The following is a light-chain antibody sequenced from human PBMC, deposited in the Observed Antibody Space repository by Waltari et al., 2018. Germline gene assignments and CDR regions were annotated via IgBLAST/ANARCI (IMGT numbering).Light chain of an antibody. Sequence: DIVMTQTPLSLPITPGEQASISCRSSQSLLHSNGNTYLHWYLQKPGQSPQLLIYGVSNRASGVPDRFSGSGSGTDFTLKISKVEAEDVGVYYCVQAIAFPWTFGQGTKVEIK. CDR2: GVS. CDR3: VQAIAFPWT. CDR1: QSLLHSNGNTY. J-gene: IGKJ1*01. V-gene: IGKV2-40*01.